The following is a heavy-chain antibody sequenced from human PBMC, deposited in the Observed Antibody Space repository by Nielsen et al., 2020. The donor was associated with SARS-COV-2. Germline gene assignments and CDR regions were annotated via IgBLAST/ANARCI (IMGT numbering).Heavy chain of an antibody. V-gene: IGHV4-31*03. Sequence: SETLSLTCTVSGGSISSGGYYWSWIRQHPGKGLEWIGYIYYSGSTYYNPSLKSRVTISVDTSKNQFSLKLSSVTAADTAVYYCASGGVVLMVHNYYYYGMDVWGQGTTVTVSS. CDR3: ASGGVVLMVHNYYYYGMDV. D-gene: IGHD2-8*01. CDR1: GGSISSGGYY. J-gene: IGHJ6*02. CDR2: IYYSGST.